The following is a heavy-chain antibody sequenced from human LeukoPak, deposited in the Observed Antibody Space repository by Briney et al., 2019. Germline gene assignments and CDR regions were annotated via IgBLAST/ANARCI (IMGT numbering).Heavy chain of an antibody. D-gene: IGHD3-22*01. V-gene: IGHV1-18*01. J-gene: IGHJ4*02. CDR2: ISVYNGNT. Sequence: GASVKVSCTASGYIFTSYGISWVRQAPGQGLEWMGWISVYNGNTNYPQRLQGRVTMTTDTSTTTAYTEMKSLRADATAVYYYARDINGYYYDTHGYYPTALWGRGTLVTVSS. CDR1: GYIFTSYG. CDR3: ARDINGYYYDTHGYYPTAL.